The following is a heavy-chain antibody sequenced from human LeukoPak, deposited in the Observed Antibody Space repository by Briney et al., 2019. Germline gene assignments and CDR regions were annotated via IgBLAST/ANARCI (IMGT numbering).Heavy chain of an antibody. J-gene: IGHJ3*02. CDR1: GFTFSSYE. Sequence: GGSLRLSCAASGFTFSSYEMNWVRQAPGKGLEWVSYISSSGSTIYYADSVKGRFTISRDNAKNSLYLQMNSLRAEDTAVYYCARGVGYDILTGYSLDDAFDIWGQGTMVTVSS. D-gene: IGHD3-9*01. V-gene: IGHV3-48*03. CDR3: ARGVGYDILTGYSLDDAFDI. CDR2: ISSSGSTI.